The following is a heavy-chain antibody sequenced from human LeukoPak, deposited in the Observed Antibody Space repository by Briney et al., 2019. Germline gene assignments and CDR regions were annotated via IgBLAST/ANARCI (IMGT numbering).Heavy chain of an antibody. D-gene: IGHD6-19*01. J-gene: IGHJ4*02. CDR3: AKVSSSSGWYYFDY. CDR1: GSTFSSYG. Sequence: GGSLRLSCAASGSTFSSYGMHWVRQAPGKGLEWVAVISYDGSNKYYADSVKGRFTISRDNSKNTLYLQMNSLRAEDTAVYYCAKVSSSSGWYYFDYWGQGTLVTVSS. V-gene: IGHV3-30*18. CDR2: ISYDGSNK.